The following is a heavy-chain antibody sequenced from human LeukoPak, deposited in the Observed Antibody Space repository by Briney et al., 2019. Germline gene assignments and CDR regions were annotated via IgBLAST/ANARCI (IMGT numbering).Heavy chain of an antibody. D-gene: IGHD3-22*01. CDR2: IYHSGTT. CDR1: NSSISSDYY. CDR3: ARALYYYETSGYTFDS. Sequence: SETLSXTCSVSNSSISSDYYXXXXXQSXXXXXEWIGSIYHSGTTHYYPSLKNRVSMSIDTSXXQFSLQLNSVTAADTAVYYCARALYYYETSGYTFDSWGQGTLVTVSS. V-gene: IGHV4-38-2*02. J-gene: IGHJ4*02.